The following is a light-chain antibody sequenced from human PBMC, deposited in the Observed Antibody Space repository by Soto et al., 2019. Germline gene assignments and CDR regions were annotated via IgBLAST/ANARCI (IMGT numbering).Light chain of an antibody. CDR1: QGIRND. J-gene: IGKJ3*01. Sequence: AIQMTQSPSSLSASAGDRVTITCRASQGIRNDLDWFQQKPGKAPKLLIYAASNLQSGVPARFSGSGSGTDFTLTISSLQPEDFATYYCLQKDFYPFTFGPGTKVDI. CDR2: AAS. CDR3: LQKDFYPFT. V-gene: IGKV1-6*01.